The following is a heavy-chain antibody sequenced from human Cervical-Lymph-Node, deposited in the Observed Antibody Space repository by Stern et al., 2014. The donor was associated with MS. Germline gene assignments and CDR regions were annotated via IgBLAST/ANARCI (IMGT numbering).Heavy chain of an antibody. D-gene: IGHD2-21*02. Sequence: QVQLVQSGAEVKKPGASVKVSCKVSGYTLSEISMHWVRPAPGKGLEWMGGFDSEHGETRYAQKFQGRVTMAEDRSTDTAYMELSSLRSEDTAVYYCATHRGRVTYYYGMDVWGQGTTVTVSS. CDR2: FDSEHGET. V-gene: IGHV1-24*01. CDR1: GYTLSEIS. J-gene: IGHJ6*02. CDR3: ATHRGRVTYYYGMDV.